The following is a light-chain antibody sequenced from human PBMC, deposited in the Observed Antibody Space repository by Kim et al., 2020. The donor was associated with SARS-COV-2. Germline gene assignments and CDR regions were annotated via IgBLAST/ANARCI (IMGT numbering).Light chain of an antibody. V-gene: IGLV4-69*01. J-gene: IGLJ3*02. CDR1: SGHSTYA. Sequence: QPVLTQPPSASASLGASVKVTCTLSSGHSTYAISWYQQQPEKGPRYLMKLNSDGTHSKGDGIPDRFSGSSSGAERYLTISSLQSEDEADYYCQTWGTGIWVFGGGTQLTFL. CDR3: QTWGTGIWV. CDR2: LNSDGTH.